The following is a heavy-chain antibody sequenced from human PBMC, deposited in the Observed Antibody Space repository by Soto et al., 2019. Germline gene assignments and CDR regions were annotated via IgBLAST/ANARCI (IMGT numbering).Heavy chain of an antibody. J-gene: IGHJ6*02. V-gene: IGHV1-2*04. D-gene: IGHD3-9*01. CDR2: INPNSGGT. CDR1: GGTFSSYA. CDR3: ARDRWDDILTGSYYYGMDV. Sequence: ASVKVSCKASGGTFSSYAISWVRQAPGQGLEWMGWINPNSGGTNYAQKFQGWVTMTRDTSISTAYMELSRLRSDDTAVYYCARDRWDDILTGSYYYGMDVWGQGTTVTVSS.